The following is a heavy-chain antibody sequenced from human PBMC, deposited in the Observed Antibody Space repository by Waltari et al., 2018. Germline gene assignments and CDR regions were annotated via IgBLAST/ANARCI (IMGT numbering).Heavy chain of an antibody. CDR2: IYSGGSST. CDR3: AKGISSSSRFGFDY. Sequence: EVQLLESGGGLVQPGGSLRLSCAASGFTFSSYAMSWVRKAPGKGLEWVSVIYSGGSSTYYADSVKGRFTISRDNSKNTLYLQMNSLRAEDTAVYYCAKGISSSSRFGFDYWGQGTLVTVSS. D-gene: IGHD6-13*01. V-gene: IGHV3-23*03. J-gene: IGHJ4*02. CDR1: GFTFSSYA.